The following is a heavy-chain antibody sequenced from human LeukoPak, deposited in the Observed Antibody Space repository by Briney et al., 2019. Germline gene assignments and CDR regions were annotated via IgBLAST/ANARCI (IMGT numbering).Heavy chain of an antibody. D-gene: IGHD6-19*01. J-gene: IGHJ4*02. Sequence: GGSLRLSCAAAGFTFSTYEMNWVRQAPGKGLEWVSYISISGTTIYYADSVKGRFTISRDNAKNSLYLQMNSLRADDTAVYYCARDAYSGGWGPTYFDYWGQGTLVTVSS. V-gene: IGHV3-48*03. CDR3: ARDAYSGGWGPTYFDY. CDR2: ISISGTTI. CDR1: GFTFSTYE.